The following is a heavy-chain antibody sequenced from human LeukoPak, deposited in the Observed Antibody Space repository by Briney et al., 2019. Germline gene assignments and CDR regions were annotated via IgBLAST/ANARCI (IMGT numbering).Heavy chain of an antibody. J-gene: IGHJ5*02. V-gene: IGHV1-69*04. CDR2: IIPILGIA. Sequence: VASVKVSCKASGGTFSSYAISWVRQAPGQGLEWMGRIIPILGIANYAQKFQGRVTITADKSTSTAYMELSSLRSEDTAVYYCARAVGYYGSGSYYNGWFDPWGQGTLVTVSS. CDR1: GGTFSSYA. D-gene: IGHD3-10*01. CDR3: ARAVGYYGSGSYYNGWFDP.